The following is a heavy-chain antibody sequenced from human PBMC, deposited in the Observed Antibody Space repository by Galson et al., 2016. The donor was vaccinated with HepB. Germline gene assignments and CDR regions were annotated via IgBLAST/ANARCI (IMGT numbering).Heavy chain of an antibody. V-gene: IGHV1-69*13. J-gene: IGHJ4*02. CDR3: ARRKFSSSWFDY. Sequence: SVKVSCKASGGTFNSYAISWVRQAPGQGLEWMGGIIPLFGTANYAQKFQGRVTITADESTSTVYMELSRLRFEDTAVYYCARRKFSSSWFDYWGQGTLVTVSS. CDR2: IIPLFGTA. D-gene: IGHD6-13*01. CDR1: GGTFNSYA.